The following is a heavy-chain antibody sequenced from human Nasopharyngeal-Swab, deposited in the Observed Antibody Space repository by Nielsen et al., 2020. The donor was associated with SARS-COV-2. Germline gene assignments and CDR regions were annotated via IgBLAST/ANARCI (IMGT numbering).Heavy chain of an antibody. Sequence: GGSLRLSCAASGFTFSSYWMSWVRQAPGKGLEWVANIKQDGSEKYYVDSVKGRFTISRDNSKNTLYLQMNSLRAEDTAVYYCAKDPGSSSSEGYFDYWGQGTLVTVSS. CDR3: AKDPGSSSSEGYFDY. V-gene: IGHV3-7*03. CDR2: IKQDGSEK. D-gene: IGHD6-6*01. CDR1: GFTFSSYW. J-gene: IGHJ4*02.